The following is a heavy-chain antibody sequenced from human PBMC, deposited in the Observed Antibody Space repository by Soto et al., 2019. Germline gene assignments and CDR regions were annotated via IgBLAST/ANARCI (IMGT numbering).Heavy chain of an antibody. V-gene: IGHV3-33*01. D-gene: IGHD2-15*01. CDR2: IWYDGSNK. Sequence: QVQLVESGGGVVQPGRSLRLSCAASGFTFSSYGMQWVRQAPGKGLEWVAVIWYDGSNKYYADSVKGRFTISRDNSKNTLYLQMNSLRAEDTAVYYWARDTDIERYYFDYWGQGTMVTFSS. CDR3: ARDTDIERYYFDY. CDR1: GFTFSSYG. J-gene: IGHJ4*02.